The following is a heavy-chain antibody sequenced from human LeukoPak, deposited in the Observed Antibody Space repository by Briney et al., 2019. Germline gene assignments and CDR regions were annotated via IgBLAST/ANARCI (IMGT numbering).Heavy chain of an antibody. J-gene: IGHJ4*02. D-gene: IGHD5-18*01. Sequence: PGGSLRLSCAASGFTFSSYGMHWVRQAPGKGREGVALIRYDGSNKYYADSVKGRFTISRDNSKNTLYLQMNSLRAEDTAVYYCAKVRDTAMAMDYWGQGTLVTVSS. CDR3: AKVRDTAMAMDY. CDR1: GFTFSSYG. V-gene: IGHV3-30*02. CDR2: IRYDGSNK.